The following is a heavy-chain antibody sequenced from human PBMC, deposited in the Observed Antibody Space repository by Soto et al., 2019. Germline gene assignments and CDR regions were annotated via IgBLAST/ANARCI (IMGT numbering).Heavy chain of an antibody. Sequence: QVQLVQSGAEVKKPGASVKISFKASGYTFSGYYIQWVRQAPGQGLESMGWINPDSGDTNYAQKFQGRVTMTRDRSTSTAYMELSRLRSDDTAVYYCRATGISEVDYWGQGTPVTVSS. J-gene: IGHJ4*02. CDR1: GYTFSGYY. V-gene: IGHV1-2*02. CDR2: INPDSGDT. CDR3: RATGISEVDY. D-gene: IGHD3-9*01.